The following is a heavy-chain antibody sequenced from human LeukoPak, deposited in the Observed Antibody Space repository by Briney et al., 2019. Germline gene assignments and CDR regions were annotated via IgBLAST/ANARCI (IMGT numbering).Heavy chain of an antibody. J-gene: IGHJ4*01. V-gene: IGHV1-18*01. D-gene: IGHD1-26*01. CDR2: ISAYNGKT. CDR1: GYTFSTTY. CDR3: ARGGTYYPCIDY. Sequence: ASVRVSCKASGYTFSTTYTNWVRQAPGQGLEWMGRISAYNGKTSYAQKFQGRVTMTTDSSTTTAYMDLASLRSDDTAVYYCARGGTYYPCIDYWGQGTLVTVSS.